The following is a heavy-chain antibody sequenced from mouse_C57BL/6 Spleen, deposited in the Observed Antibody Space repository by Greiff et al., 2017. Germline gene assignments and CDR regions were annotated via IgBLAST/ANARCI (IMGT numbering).Heavy chain of an antibody. CDR1: GYTFTSYW. V-gene: IGHV1-50*01. D-gene: IGHD2-12*01. CDR3: ARLRQFFDY. J-gene: IGHJ2*01. Sequence: QVQLQQPGAELVKPGASVKLSCKASGYTFTSYWMQWVKQRPGQGLEWIGEIDPSDSYTNYNQKFKGKATLTVDTSSSSAYMQLSSLTSEDSAVYYCARLRQFFDYWGQGTTLTVSS. CDR2: IDPSDSYT.